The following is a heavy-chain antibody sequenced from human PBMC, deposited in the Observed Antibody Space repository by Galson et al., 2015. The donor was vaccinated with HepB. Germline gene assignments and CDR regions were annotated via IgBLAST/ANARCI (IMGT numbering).Heavy chain of an antibody. Sequence: SLRLSCAASGFTSSGSRIHWVRLASGKGMEWVGRIRNRANNYPTAYAESVRGRFTVSRDDSKNTAYMQMNSLKTEDTAVYYCTRPGYGSRRVLDYSHGMDIWGQGTTVIVS. CDR2: IRNRANNYPT. CDR1: GFTSSGSR. D-gene: IGHD2-15*01. V-gene: IGHV3-73*01. J-gene: IGHJ6*02. CDR3: TRPGYGSRRVLDYSHGMDI.